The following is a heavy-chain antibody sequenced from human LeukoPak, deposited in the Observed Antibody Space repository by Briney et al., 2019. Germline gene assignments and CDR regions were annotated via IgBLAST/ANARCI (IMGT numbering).Heavy chain of an antibody. D-gene: IGHD1-1*01. CDR2: ISGSGGST. J-gene: IGHJ4*02. V-gene: IGHV3-23*01. CDR3: AKERVSTTAFDY. Sequence: GGSLRLTCAASGFTFSTYAMGWVRQAPGKGLEWVSVISGSGGSTYYADSVKGRFTISRDNSKNTLYLHMNSLRAEDTAVYYCAKERVSTTAFDYWGQGTLVTVSS. CDR1: GFTFSTYA.